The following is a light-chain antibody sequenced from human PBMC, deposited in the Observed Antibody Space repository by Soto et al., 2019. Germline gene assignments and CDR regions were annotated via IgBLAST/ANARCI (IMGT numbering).Light chain of an antibody. V-gene: IGKV3-11*01. CDR2: DAS. Sequence: EIVLTQSPATLPLSPGERATLSCRASQSISSYLAWYQKKPGQAPRLLIYDASDRATGIPARFSGSGSDTDFTLTISSLEPEDFAVYYCQQRSNWPLTFGGGTKV. CDR3: QQRSNWPLT. CDR1: QSISSY. J-gene: IGKJ4*01.